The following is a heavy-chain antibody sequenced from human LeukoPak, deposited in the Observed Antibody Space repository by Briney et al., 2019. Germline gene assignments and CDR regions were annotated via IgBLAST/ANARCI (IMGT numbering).Heavy chain of an antibody. D-gene: IGHD2-2*01. CDR2: IWYDGSNK. CDR3: ARDPYCSSTSCYGGMDV. Sequence: GGSLRLSCAASGFTFSSYGMHWVRQAPGKGLEWVAVIWYDGSNKYYADSVKGRFTISRDNSKNTLYLQMNSLRAEDTAVYYCARDPYCSSTSCYGGMDVWGQGTTVTVSS. CDR1: GFTFSSYG. V-gene: IGHV3-33*01. J-gene: IGHJ6*02.